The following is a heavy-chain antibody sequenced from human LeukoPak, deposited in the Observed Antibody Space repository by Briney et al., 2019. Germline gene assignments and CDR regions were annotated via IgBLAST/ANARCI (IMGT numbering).Heavy chain of an antibody. V-gene: IGHV3-23*01. J-gene: IGHJ4*02. CDR1: GFTFSSYA. CDR2: ISGSGGST. Sequence: GGSLRLSCAASGFTFSSYAMSWVRQAPGKGLEWVSAISGSGGSTYYADSVKGRFTISRDNAKNSLYLQMNSLRAEDTALYYCAKDLALRYFDWGFDYWGQGTLVTVSS. CDR3: AKDLALRYFDWGFDY. D-gene: IGHD3-9*01.